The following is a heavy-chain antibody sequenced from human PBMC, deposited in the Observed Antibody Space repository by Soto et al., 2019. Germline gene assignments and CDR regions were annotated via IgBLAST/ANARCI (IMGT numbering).Heavy chain of an antibody. D-gene: IGHD3-10*02. CDR1: GGSISSYY. CDR2: IFYSGST. V-gene: IGHV4-59*01. Sequence: QVQLQESGPGLVKPSETLSLTCTVSGGSISSYYWSWIRQPPGKGLEWIGFIFYSGSTSYNPSLKSRVTISVDTYENQFSLKLSSVTAADTAVYYCASMIGDPVLSFDSWGQGTLVAVSS. J-gene: IGHJ4*02. CDR3: ASMIGDPVLSFDS.